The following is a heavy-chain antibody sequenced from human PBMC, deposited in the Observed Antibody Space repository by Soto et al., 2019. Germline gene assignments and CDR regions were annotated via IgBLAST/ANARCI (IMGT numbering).Heavy chain of an antibody. CDR1: GGTFSSYS. Sequence: QVQLVQSGAEVKKPGSSVKVSCKASGGTFSSYSISWVRQAPGQGLEWMGGIIPIFGTADYAQKFQGRATITADEFTSTAYVELSRLRSEDTAVYYCAKNLENYYYGMDVWGQGTTVTVSS. J-gene: IGHJ6*02. V-gene: IGHV1-69*12. CDR3: AKNLENYYYGMDV. CDR2: IIPIFGTA.